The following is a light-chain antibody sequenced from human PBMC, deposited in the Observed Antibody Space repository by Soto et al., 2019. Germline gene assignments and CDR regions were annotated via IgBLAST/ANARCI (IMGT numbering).Light chain of an antibody. CDR3: QQFGTSPPST. CDR1: QSVSSNY. Sequence: EIVLTQSPGTLSLSPGERATLSCRASQSVSSNYLAWYQQKPGQAPRLLIYGASSRATAIPDRFSGSGSVTDFALTISRLEPEDFAVYYCQQFGTSPPSTFGQGTRLEIK. V-gene: IGKV3-20*01. CDR2: GAS. J-gene: IGKJ5*01.